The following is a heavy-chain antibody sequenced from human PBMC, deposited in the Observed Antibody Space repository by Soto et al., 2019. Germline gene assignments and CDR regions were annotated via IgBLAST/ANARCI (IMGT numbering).Heavy chain of an antibody. D-gene: IGHD3-16*01. CDR1: GFTFSSSA. Sequence: VHLSESGGGLVQPGGSLRLYCAASGFTFSSSAMSWVRQAPGKGLEWVATFRESGGTTHYADSVKGRFTISIDASKNMLNLQMNRLRAEDMAIYYCAKDSHWGIISPTHDYWGQGTRVTVSS. J-gene: IGHJ4*02. CDR3: AKDSHWGIISPTHDY. CDR2: FRESGGTT. V-gene: IGHV3-23*01.